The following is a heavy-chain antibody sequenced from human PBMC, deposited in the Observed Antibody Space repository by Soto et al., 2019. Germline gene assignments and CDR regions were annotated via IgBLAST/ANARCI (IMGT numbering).Heavy chain of an antibody. D-gene: IGHD3-3*01. CDR1: GGSISSGDYY. CDR3: ARFVVVLRFLEWLSEPTYYFDY. Sequence: SETLSLTCTVSGGSISSGDYYWSWIRQPPGKGLEWIGYIYYSGSTYYNPSLKSRVTISVDTSKNQFSLKLGSVTAADTAVYYCARFVVVLRFLEWLSEPTYYFDYWGQGTLVTVSS. V-gene: IGHV4-30-4*01. J-gene: IGHJ4*02. CDR2: IYYSGST.